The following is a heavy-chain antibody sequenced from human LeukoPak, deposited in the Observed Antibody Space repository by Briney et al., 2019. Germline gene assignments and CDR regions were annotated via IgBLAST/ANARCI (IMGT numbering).Heavy chain of an antibody. CDR3: ARDRRVPYQLLRRNWFDP. J-gene: IGHJ5*02. CDR1: GYSISSGYY. CDR2: IYHSGST. Sequence: SETLSLTCTVSGYSISSGYYWGWIRQPPGKGLEWIGSIYHSGSTYYNPSLKSRVTISVDTSKNQFSLKLSSVTAADTAVYYCARDRRVPYQLLRRNWFDPWGQGTLVTVSS. D-gene: IGHD2-2*01. V-gene: IGHV4-38-2*02.